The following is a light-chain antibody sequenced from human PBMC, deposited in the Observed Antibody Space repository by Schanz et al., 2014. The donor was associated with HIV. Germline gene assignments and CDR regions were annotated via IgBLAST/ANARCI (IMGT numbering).Light chain of an antibody. CDR2: EGN. CDR1: SSDVGDYDF. J-gene: IGLJ3*02. V-gene: IGLV2-8*01. Sequence: QSALTQPPSASGSPGQSVTISCTGTSSDVGDYDFVSWYQQRPGKVPKLLIYEGNKRPSGVSNRFSGSKSGNTASLTISGLQAEDEADYYCSSYISGNTWVFGGGTKLTVL. CDR3: SSYISGNTWV.